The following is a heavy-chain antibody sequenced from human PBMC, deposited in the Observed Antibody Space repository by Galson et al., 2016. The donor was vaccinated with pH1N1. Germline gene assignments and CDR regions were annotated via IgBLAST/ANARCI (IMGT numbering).Heavy chain of an antibody. Sequence: SVKVSCKVSRYSLTDLSMHWVRQAPGKGLEWMGGFDPEDGEIIYAQKFQGRVTMTEDTSTDTAYMELNSLRSEDTAVYYCAIGKPVAAFPDSELAYWGQGTLV. D-gene: IGHD6-19*01. J-gene: IGHJ4*02. V-gene: IGHV1-24*01. CDR1: RYSLTDLS. CDR2: FDPEDGEI. CDR3: AIGKPVAAFPDSELAY.